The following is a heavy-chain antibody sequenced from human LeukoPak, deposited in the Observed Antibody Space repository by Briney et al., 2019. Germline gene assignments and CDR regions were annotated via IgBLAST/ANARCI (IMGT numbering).Heavy chain of an antibody. J-gene: IGHJ4*02. V-gene: IGHV3-30*03. Sequence: GGSLRLSCAASGFTFSSYGMHWGRQDPRKGLEWVAVISFDGSNKKYADSVKGRFTISRDNSKNTLYLQMNSLRAEDTAVYYCARSKGSGSYYNDNYWGQGTLVTVSS. CDR3: ARSKGSGSYYNDNY. D-gene: IGHD3-10*01. CDR2: ISFDGSNK. CDR1: GFTFSSYG.